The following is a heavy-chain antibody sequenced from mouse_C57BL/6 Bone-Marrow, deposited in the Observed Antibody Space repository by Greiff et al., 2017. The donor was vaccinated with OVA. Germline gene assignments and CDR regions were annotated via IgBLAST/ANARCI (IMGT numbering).Heavy chain of an antibody. CDR1: GFTFSDYG. CDR3: ARGEVYDFDY. Sequence: VKLVESGGGLVKPGGSLKLSCAASGFTFSDYGMHWVRQAPEKGLEWVAYISSGSSTIYYADTVKGRFTISRDNAKNTLFLQMTSLRSEDTAMYYCARGEVYDFDYWGQGTTLTVSS. J-gene: IGHJ2*01. V-gene: IGHV5-17*01. D-gene: IGHD2-3*01. CDR2: ISSGSSTI.